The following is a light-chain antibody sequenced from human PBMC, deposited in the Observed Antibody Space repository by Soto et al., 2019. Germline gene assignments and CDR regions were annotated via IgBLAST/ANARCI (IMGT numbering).Light chain of an antibody. J-gene: IGKJ5*01. CDR3: QQYYHWPTIT. CDR2: DAS. Sequence: EIVMTQSPATLSVSPGERVTLSCRASQSVGYSLAWYQQKPGQAPRLLIYDASTRATGIPDRFSGSGSGTDFTLSISSLESEDFAVYYCQQYYHWPTITFGRGTRLEIE. V-gene: IGKV3-15*01. CDR1: QSVGYS.